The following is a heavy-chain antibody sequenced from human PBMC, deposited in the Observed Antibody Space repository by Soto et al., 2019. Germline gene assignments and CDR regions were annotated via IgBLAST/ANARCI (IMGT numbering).Heavy chain of an antibody. V-gene: IGHV1-69*01. D-gene: IGHD3-9*01. CDR3: ARTYYDILTGYYRYYYGMDV. CDR2: IIPIFGTA. J-gene: IGHJ6*02. CDR1: GGTFSSYA. Sequence: QVQLVQSGAEVKKPGSSVKVSCNASGGTFSSYAISWVRQAPGQGLEWMGGIIPIFGTANYAQKFQGRVTITADESTITAYMELSSLRSEDTAVYYCARTYYDILTGYYRYYYGMDVWGQGTTVTVSS.